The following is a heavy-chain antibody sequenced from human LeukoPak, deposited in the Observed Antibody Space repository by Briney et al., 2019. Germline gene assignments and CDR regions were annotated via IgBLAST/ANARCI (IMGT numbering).Heavy chain of an antibody. D-gene: IGHD5-24*01. CDR1: GFTFSDYS. V-gene: IGHV3-48*01. CDR2: IGIDSGNT. J-gene: IGHJ4*02. Sequence: GGSLRLSCAASGFTFSDYSTNWVRQAPGKGLEWISYIGIDSGNTNYADSVKGRFTISGDKAKNSLYLQMNSLRVEDTAVYYCARDYKYAFDNWGQGTLVTVSS. CDR3: ARDYKYAFDN.